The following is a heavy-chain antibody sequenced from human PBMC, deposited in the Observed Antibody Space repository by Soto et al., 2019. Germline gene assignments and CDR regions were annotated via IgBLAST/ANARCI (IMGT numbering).Heavy chain of an antibody. Sequence: SQPLSLTSAVSADSIRCSNSRSWIRQPPGKGLEWIGEIYHSGSTNYNPSLKSRVTISVDTSKNQFSLKLNSVTAADTAVYYCARDWGSGTYYNPSDFYYYGMDVWGQGTTVT. D-gene: IGHD3-10*01. CDR1: ADSIRCSNS. J-gene: IGHJ6*02. CDR2: IYHSGST. CDR3: ARDWGSGTYYNPSDFYYYGMDV. V-gene: IGHV4-4*02.